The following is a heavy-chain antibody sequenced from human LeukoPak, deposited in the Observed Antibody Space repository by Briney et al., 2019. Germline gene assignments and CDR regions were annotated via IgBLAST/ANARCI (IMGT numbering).Heavy chain of an antibody. D-gene: IGHD6-19*01. V-gene: IGHV3-7*01. J-gene: IGHJ3*02. CDR2: IKPDGSEK. CDR3: AKDRDSGWANDAFDI. Sequence: PGGSLRLSCAASGFTFSSSWMSWVRQTPGKGLEWVAKIKPDGSEKQYVDSVKGRFTISRDNSKNTLYLQMNSLRAEDTAVYYCAKDRDSGWANDAFDIWGQGTMVTVSS. CDR1: GFTFSSSW.